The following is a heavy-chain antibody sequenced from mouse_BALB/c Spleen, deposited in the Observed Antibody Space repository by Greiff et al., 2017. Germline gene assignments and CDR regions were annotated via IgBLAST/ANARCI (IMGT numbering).Heavy chain of an antibody. CDR2: IDPSDSYT. CDR1: GYTFTSYW. V-gene: IGHV1-69*02. CDR3: ASLYGYDGDYYAMDY. Sequence: VQLQQPGAELVKPGASVKLSCKASGYTFTSYWMHWVKQRPGQGLEWIGEIDPSDSYTNYNQKFKGKATLTVDKSSSTAYMQLSSLTSEDSAVYYCASLYGYDGDYYAMDYWGQGTSVTVSS. J-gene: IGHJ4*01. D-gene: IGHD2-2*01.